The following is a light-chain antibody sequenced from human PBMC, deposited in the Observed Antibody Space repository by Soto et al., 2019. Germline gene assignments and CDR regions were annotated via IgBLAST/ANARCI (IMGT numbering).Light chain of an antibody. CDR2: GAS. CDR3: QQYCSSLFT. J-gene: IGKJ3*01. CDR1: QSVSSSY. Sequence: EIVLTQSPGTLSLSPAERATLSCRASQSVSSSYLAWYQQKPGQAPRLRIYGASSRATGIPDRFSGSGSGTDFTLTISRLEPEDFAVYYCQQYCSSLFTFGPGTKVDIK. V-gene: IGKV3-20*01.